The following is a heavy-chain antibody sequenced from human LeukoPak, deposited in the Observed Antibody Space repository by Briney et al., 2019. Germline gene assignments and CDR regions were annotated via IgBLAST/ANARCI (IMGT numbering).Heavy chain of an antibody. CDR3: ARGKHYGDFDY. J-gene: IGHJ4*02. CDR1: GFTFTGYY. Sequence: ASVKLSCTASGFTFTGYYIHWVRHALGQGLEWMGWINPRSVDTNYAQKFLGRVTMTRDTSISTAYMELSRLRSDDTAVYCCARGKHYGDFDYWGQGTLVTVSS. CDR2: INPRSVDT. V-gene: IGHV1-2*02. D-gene: IGHD4-17*01.